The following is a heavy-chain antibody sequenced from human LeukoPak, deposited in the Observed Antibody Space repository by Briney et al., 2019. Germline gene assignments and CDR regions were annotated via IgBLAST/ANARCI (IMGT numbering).Heavy chain of an antibody. V-gene: IGHV5-51*01. CDR1: GYSFASSW. CDR2: IFPDDSNT. D-gene: IGHD3-22*01. CDR3: ARRAKYDSSGYSFDY. J-gene: IGHJ4*02. Sequence: GESLKISCTASGYSFASSWIAWVRQMPGKGLEWMGIIFPDDSNTGYNPSFQGQVTMSADKSVSTAYLQWSSLKASDTAMYYCARRAKYDSSGYSFDYWGQGTLVTVSS.